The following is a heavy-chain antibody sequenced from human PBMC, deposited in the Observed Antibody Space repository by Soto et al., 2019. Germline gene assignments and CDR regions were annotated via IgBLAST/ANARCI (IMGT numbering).Heavy chain of an antibody. Sequence: PGGSLRISSAASGFTFSNAWMSWVRKAPGKGLEWVGRIKSKTDGGTTDYAAPVKGRFTISRDDSKNTLYLQMNSLKTEDTAVYYCTTANSPSGRVSDAFDIWGQGTMVTVSS. J-gene: IGHJ3*02. V-gene: IGHV3-15*01. CDR1: GFTFSNAW. CDR3: TTANSPSGRVSDAFDI. CDR2: IKSKTDGGTT. D-gene: IGHD2-15*01.